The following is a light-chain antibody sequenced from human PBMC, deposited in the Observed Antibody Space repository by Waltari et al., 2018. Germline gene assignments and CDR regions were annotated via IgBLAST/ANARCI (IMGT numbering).Light chain of an antibody. Sequence: HSLLTQLPSVSGPPRHRVTIPCTGSSSNMVAAYHVHWYQQPPGTVPKLLIFTNNNQRSGVPDRFSGSKSGTTASLTITGLQIEDEADYYCQWFDGLSHSGVFGGGTKVTVL. V-gene: IGLV1-40*01. CDR3: QWFDGLSHSGV. CDR1: SSNMVAAYH. CDR2: TNN. J-gene: IGLJ3*02.